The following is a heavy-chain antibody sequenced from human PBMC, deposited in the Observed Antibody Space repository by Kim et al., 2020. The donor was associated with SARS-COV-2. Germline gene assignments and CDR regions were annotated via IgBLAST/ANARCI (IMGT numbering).Heavy chain of an antibody. V-gene: IGHV1-69*13. J-gene: IGHJ6*02. D-gene: IGHD2-15*01. CDR3: ARARGPVAVVAATDYGMDV. CDR2: IIPIFGTA. Sequence: SVKVSCKASGGTFSSYAISWVRQAPGQGLEWMGGIIPIFGTANYAQKFQGRVTITADESTSTAYMELSSLRSEDTAVYYCARARGPVAVVAATDYGMDVWGQGTTVTVSS. CDR1: GGTFSSYA.